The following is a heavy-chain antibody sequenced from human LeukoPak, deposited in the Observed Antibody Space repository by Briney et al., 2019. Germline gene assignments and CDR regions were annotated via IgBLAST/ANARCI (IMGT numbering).Heavy chain of an antibody. CDR3: ARGYCSSTSCSGSFDP. V-gene: IGHV1-18*01. J-gene: IGHJ5*02. D-gene: IGHD2-2*01. CDR1: GYTFTSYG. Sequence: GASVKVSCKASGYTFTSYGISWVRQAPGQGLEWMGWMSAYNGNTNYAQKLQGRVTMTTDTSTSTAYMELRSLRSDDTAVYYCARGYCSSTSCSGSFDPRGQGTLVTVSS. CDR2: MSAYNGNT.